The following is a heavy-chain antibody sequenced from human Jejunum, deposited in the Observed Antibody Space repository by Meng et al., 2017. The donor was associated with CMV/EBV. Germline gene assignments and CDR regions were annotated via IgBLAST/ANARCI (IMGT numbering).Heavy chain of an antibody. V-gene: IGHV3-30*04. CDR2: LSYDGSNE. Sequence: FGTYTMHWVSQAPGKGLEWVALLSYDGSNEYTADSVKGRFTISRDNSKKTLYLEMNSLRAEDTAVYYCAKDRLARITYYYYYGMDVWGQGTTVTVSS. CDR1: FGTYT. CDR3: AKDRLARITYYYYYGMDV. D-gene: IGHD5-12*01. J-gene: IGHJ6*02.